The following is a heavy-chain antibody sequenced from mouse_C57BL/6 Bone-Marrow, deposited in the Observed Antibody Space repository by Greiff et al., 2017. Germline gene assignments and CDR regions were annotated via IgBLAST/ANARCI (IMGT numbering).Heavy chain of an antibody. Sequence: QVQLKESGPELVKPGASVKISCKASGYAFSSSWMNWVKQRPGKGLEWIGRIYPGDGDTNYNGKFKGKATLTADKSSSTAYMQLSSLTSEDSAVYFCAIIYDGVLRPGAMDYWGQGTSVTVSS. V-gene: IGHV1-82*01. CDR3: AIIYDGVLRPGAMDY. J-gene: IGHJ4*01. CDR1: GYAFSSSW. D-gene: IGHD2-3*01. CDR2: IYPGDGDT.